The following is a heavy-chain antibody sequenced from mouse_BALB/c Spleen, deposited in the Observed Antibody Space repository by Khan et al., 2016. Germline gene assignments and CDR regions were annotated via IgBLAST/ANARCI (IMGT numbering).Heavy chain of an antibody. Sequence: EVQLQESGPGLVKPSQSLSLTCTVTGYSITSDYAWNWIRQFPGNKLEWMGYISYSGSTSYNPSLKSRISIIRDTSKNQFFLQLNSVTTEDTATYYCARGRDGWFAYWGQGTLVTVSA. V-gene: IGHV3-2*02. CDR2: ISYSGST. D-gene: IGHD3-3*01. J-gene: IGHJ3*01. CDR1: GYSITSDYA. CDR3: ARGRDGWFAY.